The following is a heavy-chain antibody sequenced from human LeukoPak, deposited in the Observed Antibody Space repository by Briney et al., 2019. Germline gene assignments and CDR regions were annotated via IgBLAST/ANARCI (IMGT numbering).Heavy chain of an antibody. CDR3: ARGTSYSNFAY. V-gene: IGHV3-23*01. J-gene: IGHJ4*02. CDR1: GFTFSSYA. Sequence: GGSLRLSCAASGFTFSSYAMSWVRQAPGKGLEWVSAISGSGGSTYYADSVKGRFTISRDNTKNTLYLQMNSLRAEDTAVYYCARGTSYSNFAYWGQGILVTVSS. CDR2: ISGSGGST. D-gene: IGHD4-4*01.